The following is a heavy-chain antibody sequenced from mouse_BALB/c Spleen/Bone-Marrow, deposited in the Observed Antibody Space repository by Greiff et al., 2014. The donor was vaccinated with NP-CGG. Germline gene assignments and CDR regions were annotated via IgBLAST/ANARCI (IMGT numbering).Heavy chain of an antibody. D-gene: IGHD4-1*01. Sequence: QVHVKQSGAELVRPGASAKLSCKASGYTFTSYWINWVKQRPGQGLEWIGNIYPSDSYTNYNQKFKDKATLTVDKSSSTAYMRLSSPTSEDSAVYYCTTGTRFAYWGQGTLVTVSA. CDR2: IYPSDSYT. J-gene: IGHJ3*01. V-gene: IGHV1-69*02. CDR1: GYTFTSYW. CDR3: TTGTRFAY.